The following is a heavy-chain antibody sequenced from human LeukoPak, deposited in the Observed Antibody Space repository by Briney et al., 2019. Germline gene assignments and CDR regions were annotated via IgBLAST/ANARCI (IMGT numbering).Heavy chain of an antibody. Sequence: PGGSLRLSCAASGFTFDDYAMHWVRQAPGKGLEWVSGISWNSGSIGYADSVKGRFTISRDNAKNSLYLQMNSLRAEDTALYYCAPDNWNDLEMPGGHWGQGTLVTVSS. V-gene: IGHV3-9*01. CDR1: GFTFDDYA. CDR2: ISWNSGSI. J-gene: IGHJ4*02. CDR3: APDNWNDLEMPGGH. D-gene: IGHD1-1*01.